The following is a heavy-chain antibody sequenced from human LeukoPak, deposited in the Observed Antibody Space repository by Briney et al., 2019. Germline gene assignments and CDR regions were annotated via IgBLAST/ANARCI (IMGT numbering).Heavy chain of an antibody. D-gene: IGHD2-15*01. V-gene: IGHV4-59*12. J-gene: IGHJ4*02. CDR2: VFYSGGT. CDR1: GGSISNYY. Sequence: SETLSLTCTVSGGSISNYYWSWIRRPPGEGLEWIGFVFYSGGTHYNPSLKSRVTMSVDTSKNQFTLELTSVTAADTAVYFCARDRSGAHQRYFDYWGREPWSPSPQ. CDR3: ARDRSGAHQRYFDY.